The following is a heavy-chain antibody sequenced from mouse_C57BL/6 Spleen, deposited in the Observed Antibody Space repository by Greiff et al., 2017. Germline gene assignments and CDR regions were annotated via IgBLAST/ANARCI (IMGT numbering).Heavy chain of an antibody. D-gene: IGHD2-13*01. Sequence: VQVVESGPGMVKPSQSLSLTCTVTGYSITSGYDWHWIRHFPGNKLEWMGYISYSGSTNYNPSLKSRISITHDTSKNHFFLKLNSVTTEDTATYYCARASDWAFAYWGQGTLVTVSA. CDR1: GYSITSGYD. J-gene: IGHJ3*01. CDR2: ISYSGST. V-gene: IGHV3-1*01. CDR3: ARASDWAFAY.